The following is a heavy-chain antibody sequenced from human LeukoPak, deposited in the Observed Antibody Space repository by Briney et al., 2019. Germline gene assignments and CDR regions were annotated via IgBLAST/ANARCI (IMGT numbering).Heavy chain of an antibody. CDR1: GGSISSYY. D-gene: IGHD3-22*01. CDR2: IYYSGST. Sequence: SETLSLTCTVSGGSISSYYWSWIRQPPGKGLEWIGYIYYSGSTNYNPSLRSRVTISVDTSKNQFSLKLSSVTAADTAVYYCARRARGYYDSSGLDYWGQGTLVTVSS. V-gene: IGHV4-59*01. J-gene: IGHJ4*02. CDR3: ARRARGYYDSSGLDY.